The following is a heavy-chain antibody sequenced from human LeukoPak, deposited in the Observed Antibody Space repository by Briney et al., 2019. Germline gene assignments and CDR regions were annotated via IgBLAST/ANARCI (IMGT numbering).Heavy chain of an antibody. D-gene: IGHD2-15*01. CDR2: ISYDGSIK. Sequence: PGKSLRLSCAASGFTFRSYAIHWVRQAPGKGLEWVAFISYDGSIKYYADSVKGRFTISRDNSENTLSLQMNSLRGEDTAVYYCARDRSEKYSTDYWGQGTLVTVSS. CDR1: GFTFRSYA. CDR3: ARDRSEKYSTDY. J-gene: IGHJ4*02. V-gene: IGHV3-30-3*01.